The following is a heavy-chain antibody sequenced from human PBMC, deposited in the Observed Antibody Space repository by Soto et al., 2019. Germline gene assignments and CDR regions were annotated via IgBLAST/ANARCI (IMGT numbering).Heavy chain of an antibody. CDR3: VRVGTGAYYVHY. D-gene: IGHD7-27*01. V-gene: IGHV3-74*01. CDR1: GFTFSSYC. J-gene: IGHJ4*02. CDR2: INTDGSST. Sequence: EVQLAESGGGLVQPGGSLRLSCAASGFTFSSYCIHWLRQAPGKGLVWVSRINTDGSSTGYADSAMGRFTISRDNVQNALYLQMNSPRAEYKALYYCVRVGTGAYYVHYWGLGTLVTVSS.